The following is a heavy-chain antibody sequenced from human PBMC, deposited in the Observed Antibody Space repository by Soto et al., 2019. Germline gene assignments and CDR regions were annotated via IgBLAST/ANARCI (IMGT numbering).Heavy chain of an antibody. V-gene: IGHV3-33*01. CDR2: IWYDGSNK. D-gene: IGHD3-22*01. Sequence: GGFLRLSCAASGFTFSSYGMHWVRQAPGKGLEWVAVIWYDGSNKYYADSVKGRFTISRDNSKNTLYLQMNSLRAEDTAVYYCARDYYDSSGYVKGVMNYFDYWGQGTLVTVSS. J-gene: IGHJ4*02. CDR1: GFTFSSYG. CDR3: ARDYYDSSGYVKGVMNYFDY.